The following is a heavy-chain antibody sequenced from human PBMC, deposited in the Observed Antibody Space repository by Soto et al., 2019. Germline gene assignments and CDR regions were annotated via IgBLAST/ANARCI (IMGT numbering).Heavy chain of an antibody. V-gene: IGHV4-59*01. Sequence: SETLSLTCTVSGGSISSYYWSWIRQPPGKGLEWIGYIYYSGSTNYNPSLKSRVTISVDTSKNQFSLKLSSVTAADTAVYYCARGAVDSSGYYFHYFDYWGQGTLVTVSS. CDR2: IYYSGST. CDR1: GGSISSYY. J-gene: IGHJ4*02. D-gene: IGHD3-22*01. CDR3: ARGAVDSSGYYFHYFDY.